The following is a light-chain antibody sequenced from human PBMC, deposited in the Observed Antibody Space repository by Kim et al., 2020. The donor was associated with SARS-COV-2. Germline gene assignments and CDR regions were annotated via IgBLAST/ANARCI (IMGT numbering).Light chain of an antibody. CDR3: QQRSNWPPT. CDR2: DAS. Sequence: SLSPGERATLSCKASQSVSTYVAWYQHKPGQAPRLLIHDASTRATGIPPRFSGSGSGTDFTLTVTSLEPEDFAIYYCQQRSNWPPTFGGGTKLEI. V-gene: IGKV3-11*01. CDR1: QSVSTY. J-gene: IGKJ4*01.